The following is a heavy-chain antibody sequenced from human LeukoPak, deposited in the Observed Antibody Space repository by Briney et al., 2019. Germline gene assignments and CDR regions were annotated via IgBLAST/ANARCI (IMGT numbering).Heavy chain of an antibody. Sequence: GGSLRLSCAASGFTFSSYGMHWVRQAPGKGLGWVAVISYDGSNKYYADSVKGRFTISRDNSKNTLYLQMNSLRAEDTAVYYCAKVEVVDYEYYFDYWGQGTLVTVSS. CDR2: ISYDGSNK. CDR3: AKVEVVDYEYYFDY. V-gene: IGHV3-30*18. J-gene: IGHJ4*02. D-gene: IGHD4-17*01. CDR1: GFTFSSYG.